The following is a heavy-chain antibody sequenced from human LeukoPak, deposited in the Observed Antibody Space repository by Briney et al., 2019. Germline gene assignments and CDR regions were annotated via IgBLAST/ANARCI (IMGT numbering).Heavy chain of an antibody. J-gene: IGHJ4*02. CDR1: GYTFTSYG. V-gene: IGHV1-18*01. CDR2: ISAYNGNT. D-gene: IGHD4-17*01. Sequence: GASVKVSCKASGYTFTSYGISWVRQAPGQGLEWMGWISAYNGNTNYAQKLQGRVTMTTDTSTSTAYMELRSLRSDDTAMYYCAREGAFYGDYYLDYWGQGTLVTVSS. CDR3: AREGAFYGDYYLDY.